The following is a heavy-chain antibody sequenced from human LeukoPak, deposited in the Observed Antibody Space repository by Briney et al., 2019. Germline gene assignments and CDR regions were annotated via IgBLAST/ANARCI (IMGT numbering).Heavy chain of an antibody. CDR2: IWYDGSNK. D-gene: IGHD3-10*01. CDR1: GFTFSSYG. V-gene: IGHV3-33*01. J-gene: IGHJ4*02. CDR3: ARDSTMVRGGAKYYFDY. Sequence: GRSLRLSCAASGFTFSSYGMHWVRQAPGRGLEWVAVIWYDGSNKYYADSVKGRFTISRDNSKNTLYLQMNSLRAEDTAVYYCARDSTMVRGGAKYYFDYWGQGTLVTVSS.